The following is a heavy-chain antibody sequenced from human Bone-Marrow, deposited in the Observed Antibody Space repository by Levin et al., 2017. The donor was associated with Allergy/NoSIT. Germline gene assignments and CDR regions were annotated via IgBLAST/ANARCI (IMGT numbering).Heavy chain of an antibody. D-gene: IGHD4-17*01. CDR1: GYTLTELS. CDR2: FDPEDGET. J-gene: IGHJ2*01. V-gene: IGHV1-24*01. CDR3: ATDLNDYGDRIYWYFDL. Sequence: GASVKVSCKVSGYTLTELSMHWVRQAPGKGLEWMGGFDPEDGETIYAQKFQGRVTMTEDTSTDTAYMELSSLRSEDTAVYYCATDLNDYGDRIYWYFDLWGRGTLVTVSS.